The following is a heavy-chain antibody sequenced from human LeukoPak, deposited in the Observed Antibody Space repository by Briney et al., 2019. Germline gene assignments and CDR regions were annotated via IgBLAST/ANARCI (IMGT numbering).Heavy chain of an antibody. J-gene: IGHJ4*02. CDR3: ARRAGDYSHPYDY. CDR1: GLTVSSNC. Sequence: GGSLRLSCAASGLTVSSNCMSWVRQAPGKGLEWVSFIYSGGNTYYADSVRGRFTISRDNSKNTVHLQMNSLRAEDTAMYYCARRAGDYSHPYDYWGQGTLVTVSS. CDR2: IYSGGNT. D-gene: IGHD3-22*01. V-gene: IGHV3-53*01.